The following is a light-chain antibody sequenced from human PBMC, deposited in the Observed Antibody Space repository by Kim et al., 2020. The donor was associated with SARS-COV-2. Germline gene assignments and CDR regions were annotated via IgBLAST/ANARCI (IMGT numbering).Light chain of an antibody. Sequence: TLALSAGDRATLPCKTSLPVASSYFAWFQQKPGQAPRLLIYGISTRATGIPDRFSGSGSGTDFTLTISRLEAEDFAVYYCQQYGTAFGGGTRVEI. CDR3: QQYGTA. V-gene: IGKV3-20*01. J-gene: IGKJ4*01. CDR2: GIS. CDR1: LPVASSY.